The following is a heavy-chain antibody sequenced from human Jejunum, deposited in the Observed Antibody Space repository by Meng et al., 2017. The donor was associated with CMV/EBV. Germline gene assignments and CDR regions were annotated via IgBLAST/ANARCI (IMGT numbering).Heavy chain of an antibody. Sequence: YGMHWVRQAPGKGLEWVAYIRYDGSDKYYTDAVKGRFTISRDNSQSTLYLQMNSLRAEDTALYYCAKEDGTYTSGWPSYYYGMDVWGRGTTGTVSS. V-gene: IGHV3-30*02. CDR1: YG. D-gene: IGHD6-19*01. CDR2: IRYDGSDK. CDR3: AKEDGTYTSGWPSYYYGMDV. J-gene: IGHJ6*02.